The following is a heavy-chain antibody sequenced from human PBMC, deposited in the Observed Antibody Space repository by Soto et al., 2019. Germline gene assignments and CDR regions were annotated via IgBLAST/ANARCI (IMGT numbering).Heavy chain of an antibody. CDR2: IILVFGST. D-gene: IGHD6-6*01. V-gene: IGHV1-69*01. CDR1: GGTFSSYI. Sequence: QVQLVQSGAEVKKPGSSVNVSCKASGGTFSSYIFSWVRQAPGQGLEWLGGIILVFGSTNYAQKFQGRVTISADESTSTVYMELSGLSFEDTAVYYCARDGDVVAARPRGGFDIWGQGTMVTVSS. J-gene: IGHJ3*02. CDR3: ARDGDVVAARPRGGFDI.